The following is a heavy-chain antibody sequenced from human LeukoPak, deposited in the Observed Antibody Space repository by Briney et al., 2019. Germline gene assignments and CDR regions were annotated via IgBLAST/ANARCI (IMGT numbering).Heavy chain of an antibody. CDR3: ARVLGGIAARPEYSDY. CDR2: IHHSGST. J-gene: IGHJ4*02. Sequence: SETLSLTCAVSGYSISSGYNWGWIRQSPQKGLEWIGSIHHSGSTYYNPSLKSRVTISVDTSKNQFSLKLSSVTAADTAVYFCARVLGGIAARPEYSDYWGQGTLVTVSS. D-gene: IGHD6-6*01. CDR1: GYSISSGYN. V-gene: IGHV4-38-2*01.